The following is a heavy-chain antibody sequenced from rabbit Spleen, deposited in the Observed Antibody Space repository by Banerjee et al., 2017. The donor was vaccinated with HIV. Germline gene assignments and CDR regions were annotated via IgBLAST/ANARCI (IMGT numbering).Heavy chain of an antibody. Sequence: QEQLVESGGDLVKPGASLTLTCTASGFSFSGSYHMCWVRQAPGKGLEWIACIYGGGSTAYYATWAKGRFTISKTSSTTVTLQMTSLTAADTATYFCARDSSSSFSSYGMDLWGQGTLVTVS. D-gene: IGHD1-1*01. CDR1: GFSFSGSYH. J-gene: IGHJ6*01. V-gene: IGHV1S45*01. CDR3: ARDSSSSFSSYGMDL. CDR2: IYGGGSTA.